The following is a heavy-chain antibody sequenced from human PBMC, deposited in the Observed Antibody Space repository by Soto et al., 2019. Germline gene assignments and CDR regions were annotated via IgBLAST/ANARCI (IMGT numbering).Heavy chain of an antibody. Sequence: PGGSLRLSCAASGFTFSSYSMNWVRQAPGKGLEWVSYISSSSSTIYYADSVKGRFTISRDNAKNSLYLQMNSLRAEDTAVYYCARISSRITMVRGVVGYWGQGTLVTVSS. D-gene: IGHD3-10*01. CDR2: ISSSSSTI. J-gene: IGHJ4*02. V-gene: IGHV3-48*01. CDR1: GFTFSSYS. CDR3: ARISSRITMVRGVVGY.